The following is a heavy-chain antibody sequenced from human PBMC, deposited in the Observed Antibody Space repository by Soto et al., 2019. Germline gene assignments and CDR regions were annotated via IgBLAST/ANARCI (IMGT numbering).Heavy chain of an antibody. CDR3: ARERSGWYYFDY. Sequence: ASVKVSCKASGYTFTGYYMHWVRQAPGQGLEWMGWTNPNSGGTNYAQKFQGRVTMTRDTSISTAYMELSRLRSDDTAVYYCARERSGWYYFDYWGQGTLVTVSS. CDR2: TNPNSGGT. D-gene: IGHD6-19*01. CDR1: GYTFTGYY. J-gene: IGHJ4*02. V-gene: IGHV1-2*02.